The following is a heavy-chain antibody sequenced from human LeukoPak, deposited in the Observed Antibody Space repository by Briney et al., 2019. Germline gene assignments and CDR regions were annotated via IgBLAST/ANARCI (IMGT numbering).Heavy chain of an antibody. CDR3: ARGDSYGYRY. J-gene: IGHJ4*02. CDR2: IYHNGTH. Sequence: SGTLSLTCAVSVGSISSGNWWTWVRQSPGKGLEWIGEIYHNGTHNYNPSLKSRVTISADTFKNQFSLKLSSVTAADTAVYYCARGDSYGYRYWGQGTLVTVSS. CDR1: VGSISSGNW. V-gene: IGHV4-4*02. D-gene: IGHD5-18*01.